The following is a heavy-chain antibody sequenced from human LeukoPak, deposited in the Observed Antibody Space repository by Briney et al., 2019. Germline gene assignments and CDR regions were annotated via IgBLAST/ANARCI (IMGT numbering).Heavy chain of an antibody. CDR1: GGTFSSYA. Sequence: SVKVSCKASGGTFSSYAISWVRQAPGQGLEWMGRITPIFGTANYAQKFQGRVTITTDESTSTAYMELSSLRSEDTAVYYCARDVKPLAYYDSSGYYVWGQGTLVTVSS. CDR2: ITPIFGTA. D-gene: IGHD3-22*01. J-gene: IGHJ4*02. CDR3: ARDVKPLAYYDSSGYYV. V-gene: IGHV1-69*05.